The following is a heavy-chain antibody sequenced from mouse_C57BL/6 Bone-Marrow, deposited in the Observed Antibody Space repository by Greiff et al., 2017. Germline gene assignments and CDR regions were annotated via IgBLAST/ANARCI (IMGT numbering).Heavy chain of an antibody. CDR2: INPNYGTT. D-gene: IGHD2-5*01. Sequence: EVKLMESGPELVKPGASVKISCKASGYSFTDYNMNWVKQSNGKSLEWIGVINPNYGTTSYNQKFKGKATLTVDQSSSTAYMQLNSLTSEDSAVYYGAGSNYLYAMDYWGQGTSVTVSS. CDR3: AGSNYLYAMDY. CDR1: GYSFTDYN. J-gene: IGHJ4*01. V-gene: IGHV1-39*01.